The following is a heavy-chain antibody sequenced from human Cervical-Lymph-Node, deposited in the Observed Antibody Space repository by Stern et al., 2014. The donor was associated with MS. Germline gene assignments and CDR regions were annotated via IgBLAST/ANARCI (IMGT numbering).Heavy chain of an antibody. V-gene: IGHV1-3*01. J-gene: IGHJ5*02. Sequence: QVQLVQSGAEVKKPGASVKVSCKASGYTFTSYAMHWMRQAPGQRLEWMGWINAGNGNTKYSQKFQGRVTITRDTSASTAYMELSSLRSEDTAVYYCARERRIIAVARWFDPWGQGTLVTVSS. CDR1: GYTFTSYA. CDR2: INAGNGNT. D-gene: IGHD6-19*01. CDR3: ARERRIIAVARWFDP.